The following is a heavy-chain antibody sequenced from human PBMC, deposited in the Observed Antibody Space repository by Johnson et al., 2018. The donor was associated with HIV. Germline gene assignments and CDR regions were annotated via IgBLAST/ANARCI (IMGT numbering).Heavy chain of an antibody. J-gene: IGHJ3*02. Sequence: QVQLVESGGGVVQPGGSLRLSCAASGFTFSSYGMHWVRQAPGKGLEWVAFIRYDGSNKYYADSVKGRFTISRDNSKNTLYWQMNSLRAEDTAVYYCAKEGVAGADAFDIWGQGTMVTASS. CDR1: GFTFSSYG. CDR3: AKEGVAGADAFDI. D-gene: IGHD6-19*01. CDR2: IRYDGSNK. V-gene: IGHV3-30*02.